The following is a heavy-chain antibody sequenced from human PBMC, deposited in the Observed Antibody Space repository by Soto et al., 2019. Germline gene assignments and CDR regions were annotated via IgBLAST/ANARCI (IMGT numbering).Heavy chain of an antibody. D-gene: IGHD1-1*01. V-gene: IGHV4-4*07. Sequence: PSETLSLTCTVSGASISGFYWSWIRKSAGKGLEWIGRIYATGTTDYNPSLKSRVMMSVDTSKKQFSLKLRSVTAADTAVYYCVRDGTKTLRDWFDPWGQGISVTVSA. CDR2: IYATGTT. CDR3: VRDGTKTLRDWFDP. J-gene: IGHJ5*02. CDR1: GASISGFY.